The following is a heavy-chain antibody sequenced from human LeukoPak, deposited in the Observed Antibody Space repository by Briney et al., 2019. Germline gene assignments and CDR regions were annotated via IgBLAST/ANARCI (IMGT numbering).Heavy chain of an antibody. J-gene: IGHJ6*03. CDR3: AKDWAIAGSYYCMDV. CDR1: GFTFSSYA. V-gene: IGHV3-23*01. CDR2: ISGSGGST. D-gene: IGHD2-2*01. Sequence: GGSLRLSCAASGFTFSSYAMSWVRQAPGKGLEWVSAISGSGGSTYYADSVKGRFTISRDNSKNTLYLQMNSLRAEDTAVYYCAKDWAIAGSYYCMDVWGKGTTVTISS.